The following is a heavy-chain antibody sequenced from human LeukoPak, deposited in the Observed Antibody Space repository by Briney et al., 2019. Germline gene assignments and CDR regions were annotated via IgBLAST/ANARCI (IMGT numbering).Heavy chain of an antibody. CDR1: GYTFTDYY. J-gene: IGHJ5*02. D-gene: IGHD2-2*02. CDR2: VDPEYGET. CDR3: ATALGYCSSTSCYTANWFDP. V-gene: IGHV1-69-2*01. Sequence: GASVKVSCKASGYTFTDYYMHWVQQAPGKGLEWMGRVDPEYGETIYAEKFQGRVTITADTSTDTAYMELSSLRSEDTAVYYCATALGYCSSTSCYTANWFDPWGQGTLVTVSS.